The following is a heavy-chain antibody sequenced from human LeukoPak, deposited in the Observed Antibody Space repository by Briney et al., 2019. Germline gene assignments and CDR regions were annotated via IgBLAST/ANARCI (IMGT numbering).Heavy chain of an antibody. J-gene: IGHJ3*02. CDR1: GYTFTSYG. D-gene: IGHD2-2*01. Sequence: ASVKVSRKASGYTFTSYGISWVRQAPGQGLEWMGWISAYNGNTNYAQKLQGRVTMTTDTSTSTAYMELKSLRSDDTAVYYCASTDCSSTSCLGNAFDIWGQGTMVTVSS. CDR2: ISAYNGNT. CDR3: ASTDCSSTSCLGNAFDI. V-gene: IGHV1-18*01.